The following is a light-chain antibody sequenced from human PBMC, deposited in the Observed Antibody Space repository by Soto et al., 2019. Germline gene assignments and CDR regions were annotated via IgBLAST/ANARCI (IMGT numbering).Light chain of an antibody. Sequence: DSQMTQSPSSLSASVGHRVTITCRASLSISSSLNWYQQKPGKAPKVLIYAASSLQGGVPSRFSGSGSGTDFTLTIISLQPEGFATYYCQQSDRTPWTFVQGSKVDMK. CDR1: LSISSS. J-gene: IGKJ1*01. CDR3: QQSDRTPWT. CDR2: AAS. V-gene: IGKV1-39*01.